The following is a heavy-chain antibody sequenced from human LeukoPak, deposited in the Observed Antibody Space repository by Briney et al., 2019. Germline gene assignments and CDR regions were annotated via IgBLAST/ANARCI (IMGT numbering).Heavy chain of an antibody. J-gene: IGHJ4*02. CDR2: IYPDDSDT. CDR3: VRGKGSGTYYGFDY. D-gene: IGHD3-10*01. Sequence: GESLKISCETYGYTFTKFWVGWVRQTPGKGLEWLGMIYPDDSDTRYSPSFQGQVTMSVDKSISIVYLHWSSLKASDTAIYYCVRGKGSGTYYGFDYWGQGTVVSVVS. V-gene: IGHV5-51*01. CDR1: GYTFTKFW.